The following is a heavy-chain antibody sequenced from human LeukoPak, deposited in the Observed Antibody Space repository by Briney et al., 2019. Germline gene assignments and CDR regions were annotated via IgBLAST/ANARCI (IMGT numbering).Heavy chain of an antibody. V-gene: IGHV4-39*07. D-gene: IGHD2-15*01. CDR1: GVSISSSSYY. CDR2: IYYSGST. Sequence: PSETLSLTCTVSGVSISSSSYYWGWIRQPPGKGLEWIGSIYYSGSTYYNPSLKSRVTISVDTSKNQFSLKLSSVTAADTAVYYCARGYCSGGSCYSYYYYNYMDVWGKGTTVTVSS. J-gene: IGHJ6*03. CDR3: ARGYCSGGSCYSYYYYNYMDV.